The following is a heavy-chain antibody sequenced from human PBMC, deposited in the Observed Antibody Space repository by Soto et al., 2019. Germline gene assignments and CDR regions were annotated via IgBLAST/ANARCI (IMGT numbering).Heavy chain of an antibody. CDR1: GYTFTSYG. V-gene: IGHV1-18*01. CDR2: ISAYNGNT. J-gene: IGHJ6*03. Sequence: ASVKVSCKASGYTFTSYGISWVRQAPGQGLEWMGWISAYNGNTNYAQKLQGRVTMTTDTSTSTAYMELRSLRSDDTAVYYCATTPLPNWNYDLGYYYMDVWGKGTTVTVSS. D-gene: IGHD1-7*01. CDR3: ATTPLPNWNYDLGYYYMDV.